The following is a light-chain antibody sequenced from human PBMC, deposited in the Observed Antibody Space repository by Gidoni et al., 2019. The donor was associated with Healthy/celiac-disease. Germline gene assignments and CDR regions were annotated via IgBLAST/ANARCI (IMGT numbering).Light chain of an antibody. CDR1: QSVSSY. CDR3: QQRSNWPT. Sequence: EIVLTQSPATLSLSPGERATLSCRASQSVSSYLAWYQQKPGQAPRLLIYDASNRATGIPARFSGSGSGTDFTLTISSLEPEDFAVYYCQQRSNWPTCGGXTKVEIK. J-gene: IGKJ4*01. V-gene: IGKV3-11*01. CDR2: DAS.